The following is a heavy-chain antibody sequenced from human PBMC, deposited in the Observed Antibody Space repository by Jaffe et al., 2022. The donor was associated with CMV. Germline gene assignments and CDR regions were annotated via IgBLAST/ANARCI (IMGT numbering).Heavy chain of an antibody. D-gene: IGHD3-3*01. CDR2: IIPSLGFA. Sequence: QVQLVQSGAEVKKPGSSVKVSCKASGGTFSSYAITWVRQAPGQGFEWMGRIIPSLGFASYAQNFQDRVTITADKSTHTVYLEMNSLTSEDTAVYYCARVPYSDFWSAQRYYYYYMDVWGKGTTVTVSS. CDR1: GGTFSSYA. V-gene: IGHV1-69*09. J-gene: IGHJ6*03. CDR3: ARVPYSDFWSAQRYYYYYMDV.